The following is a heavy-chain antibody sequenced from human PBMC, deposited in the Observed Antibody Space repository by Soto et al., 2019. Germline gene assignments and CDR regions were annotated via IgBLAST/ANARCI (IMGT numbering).Heavy chain of an antibody. CDR3: ARYGTIFGVVEYYFDY. J-gene: IGHJ4*02. V-gene: IGHV4-39*01. CDR1: GGSISSSSYY. D-gene: IGHD3-3*01. Sequence: SETLSLTCTVSGGSISSSSYYWGWIRQPPGKGLEWIGSIYYSGSTYYNPSLKSRVTISVDTSKNQFSLKLSSVTAADTAVYYCARYGTIFGVVEYYFDYWGQGTLVTVSS. CDR2: IYYSGST.